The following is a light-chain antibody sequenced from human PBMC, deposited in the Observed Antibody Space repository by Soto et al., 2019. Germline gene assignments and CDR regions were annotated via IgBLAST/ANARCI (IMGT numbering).Light chain of an antibody. CDR1: QAIRTA. Sequence: AIQLTQSPSSLSASAGDRVTITCRASQAIRTALGWYQQKPGKVPKLLIYAASTLQSGVPSRFSGSGSGTDFTLIISSLQPEDFATYYCLLDFRYFWAFGQGTKVDIK. CDR2: AAS. J-gene: IGKJ1*01. CDR3: LLDFRYFWA. V-gene: IGKV1-6*01.